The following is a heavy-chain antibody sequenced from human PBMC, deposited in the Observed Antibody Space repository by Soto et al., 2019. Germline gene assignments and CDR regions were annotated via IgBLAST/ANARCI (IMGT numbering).Heavy chain of an antibody. Sequence: QVQLQQWGAGLLKPSETLSLTCAVYGGSFSGYYWSWIRQPPGKGLEWIGEINHSGSTNYNPSLKSRVTISVDTSKNQFSLKLSSVTAADTAVYYCARVQRYFDWLSPRGINYWGQGTLVTVSS. V-gene: IGHV4-34*01. D-gene: IGHD3-9*01. CDR3: ARVQRYFDWLSPRGINY. J-gene: IGHJ4*02. CDR1: GGSFSGYY. CDR2: INHSGST.